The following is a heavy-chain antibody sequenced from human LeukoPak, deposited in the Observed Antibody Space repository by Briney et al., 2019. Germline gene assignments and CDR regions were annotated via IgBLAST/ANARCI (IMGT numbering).Heavy chain of an antibody. CDR1: GYTFTGYY. J-gene: IGHJ6*02. D-gene: IGHD3-22*01. CDR3: ARAGAYYYDSSGYSHYGMDV. Sequence: ASVKVPCKASGYTFTGYYMHWVRQAPGQGLEWMGWINPNSGGTNYAQKFQGRVTMTRDTSISTAYMELSRLRSDDTAVYYCARAGAYYYDSSGYSHYGMDVWGQGTTVTVSS. CDR2: INPNSGGT. V-gene: IGHV1-2*02.